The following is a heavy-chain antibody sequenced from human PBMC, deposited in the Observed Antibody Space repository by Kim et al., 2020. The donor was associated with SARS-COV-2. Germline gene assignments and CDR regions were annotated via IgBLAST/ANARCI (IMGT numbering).Heavy chain of an antibody. Sequence: YYNPSLKSRVTISVDTSKNQFSLKLSSVTAADTAVYYCARHYDSSIFFDYWGQGTLVTVSS. D-gene: IGHD3-3*01. J-gene: IGHJ4*02. CDR3: ARHYDSSIFFDY. V-gene: IGHV4-39*01.